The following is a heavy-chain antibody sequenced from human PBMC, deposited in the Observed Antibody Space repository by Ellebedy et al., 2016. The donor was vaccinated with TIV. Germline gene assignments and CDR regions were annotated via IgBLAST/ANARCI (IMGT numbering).Heavy chain of an antibody. D-gene: IGHD3-22*01. V-gene: IGHV3-7*03. CDR1: GFTFSSYW. CDR3: AGGFPNYYDRSGYPIDY. J-gene: IGHJ4*02. Sequence: GESLKISXAASGFTFSSYWMSWVRQAPGKGPEWVANIKQDGSEKYYVDSVKGRFTISRDNAKNSLYLQMNSLRAEDTAVYYCAGGFPNYYDRSGYPIDYWGQGTLVTVSS. CDR2: IKQDGSEK.